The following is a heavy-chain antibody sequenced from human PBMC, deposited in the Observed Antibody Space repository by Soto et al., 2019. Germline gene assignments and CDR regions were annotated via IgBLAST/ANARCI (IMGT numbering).Heavy chain of an antibody. J-gene: IGHJ5*02. V-gene: IGHV4-34*01. CDR3: ARGVKWFDP. CDR1: RGSFSSYY. Sequence: QVQLQQWGAGLLKPSETLSLTCAVYRGSFSSYYWSWIRQPPGKGLEWIGEIDHSGTTDYNPSLKSRVTISVDTSKNLLSLMLSSVTAADTAVYYCARGVKWFDPWGQGTLVTVSS. CDR2: IDHSGTT.